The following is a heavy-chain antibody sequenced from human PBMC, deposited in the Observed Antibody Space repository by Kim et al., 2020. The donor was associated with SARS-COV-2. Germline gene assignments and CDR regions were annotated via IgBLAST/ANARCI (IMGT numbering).Heavy chain of an antibody. J-gene: IGHJ3*02. CDR2: ISSSSSYT. D-gene: IGHD2-21*02. CDR1: GFTFSDYY. CDR3: ARGGYCGGDCYSLLELPDAFDI. Sequence: GGSLRLSCAASGFTFSDYYMSWIRQAPGKGLEWVSYISSSSSYTNYADSVKGRFTISRDNAKNSLYLQMNSLRAEDTAVYYCARGGYCGGDCYSLLELPDAFDIWGQGTMVTVSS. V-gene: IGHV3-11*05.